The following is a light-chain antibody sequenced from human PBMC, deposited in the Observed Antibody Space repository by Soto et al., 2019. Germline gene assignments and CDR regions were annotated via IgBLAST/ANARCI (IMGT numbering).Light chain of an antibody. V-gene: IGKV1-5*03. Sequence: DIQMTQSPSTLSASVGDRVTITCRASQSVNNWLAWYQQKPGKVPKLLIYKASSLESGVPSRFSGSGSGTEYKLTISSLQTDDFATYYCQQYKSYSYTFGQGTKLEIK. CDR2: KAS. CDR1: QSVNNW. J-gene: IGKJ2*01. CDR3: QQYKSYSYT.